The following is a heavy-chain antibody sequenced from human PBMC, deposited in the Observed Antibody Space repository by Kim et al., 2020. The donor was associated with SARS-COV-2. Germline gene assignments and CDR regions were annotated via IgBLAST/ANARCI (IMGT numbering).Heavy chain of an antibody. V-gene: IGHV3-23*01. D-gene: IGHD2-2*03. CDR2: IDGSDGTT. Sequence: GGSLRLSCTTSGFTFTGYAMSWVRQAPGKGLEWVSSIDGSDGTTYYVDSVKGRFTISRDNSKNTLYLQMSNFRADDTAVYYCMKGGWGWIWAHLGQGTL. CDR3: MKGGWGWIWAH. J-gene: IGHJ4*02. CDR1: GFTFTGYA.